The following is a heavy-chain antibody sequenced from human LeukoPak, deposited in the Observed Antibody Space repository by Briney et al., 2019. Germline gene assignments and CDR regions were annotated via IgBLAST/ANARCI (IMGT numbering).Heavy chain of an antibody. CDR3: AKRRGLELLYYYYMDV. CDR2: ISGSGGST. V-gene: IGHV3-23*01. D-gene: IGHD1-7*01. J-gene: IGHJ6*03. CDR1: GFTFDDYG. Sequence: PGGSLRLSCAASGFTFDDYGMSWVRQAPGKGLEWVSAISGSGGSTYYADSVKGRFTISRDNSKNTLYLQMNSLRAEDTAVYYCAKRRGLELLYYYYMDVWGRGTMVTVSS.